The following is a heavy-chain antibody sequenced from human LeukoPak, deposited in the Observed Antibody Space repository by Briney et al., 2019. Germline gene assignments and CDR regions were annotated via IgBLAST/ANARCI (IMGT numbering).Heavy chain of an antibody. CDR1: GYTFSSCA. CDR3: AINPRHYDFWSGYYLW. V-gene: IGHV7-4-1*02. CDR2: IDTKTGNP. J-gene: IGHJ4*02. D-gene: IGHD3-3*01. Sequence: ASVKVSCKASGYTFSSCAINWVRQAPGQGLEYMGWIDTKTGNPTYAQGFTGRFVFSLDTSVSTAYLQISSLKAEDTAVYYCAINPRHYDFWSGYYLWWGQGTLVTVSS.